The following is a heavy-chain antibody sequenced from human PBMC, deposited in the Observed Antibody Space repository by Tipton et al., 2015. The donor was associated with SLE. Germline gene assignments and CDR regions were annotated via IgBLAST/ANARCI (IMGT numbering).Heavy chain of an antibody. CDR1: GFTFSSYW. CDR2: IKQDGSEK. V-gene: IGHV3-7*02. CDR3: ARVDVPWDAGTGY. D-gene: IGHD1/OR15-1a*01. Sequence: SLRLSCAASGFTFSSYWMSWVRQAPGKGLEWVANIKQDGSEKYYVDSVKGRFTISRDNAKNSLYLQMNSLRAEDTAVYYCARVDVPWDAGTGYWGQGTLVTVSS. J-gene: IGHJ4*02.